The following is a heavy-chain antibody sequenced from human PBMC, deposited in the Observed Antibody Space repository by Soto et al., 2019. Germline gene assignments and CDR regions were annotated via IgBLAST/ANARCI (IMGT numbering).Heavy chain of an antibody. CDR3: ARDIRDYTRHYYYGMDV. J-gene: IGHJ6*02. V-gene: IGHV4-59*01. Sequence: SNTLSLTCTGHGGSNSSYYCSCIRQPPGKGLEWMGYIYYSGSTNYNPSLKSRVTISVDTSKNQFSLKLSSVTAADTAVYYCARDIRDYTRHYYYGMDVWGQGTTVTVS. CDR1: GGSNSSYY. D-gene: IGHD4-4*01. CDR2: IYYSGST.